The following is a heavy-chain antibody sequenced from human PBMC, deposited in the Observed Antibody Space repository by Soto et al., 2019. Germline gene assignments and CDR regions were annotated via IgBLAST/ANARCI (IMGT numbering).Heavy chain of an antibody. V-gene: IGHV4-59*05. CDR1: GSSMSDYY. Sequence: SSETLSLTCHVSGSSMSDYYWSWIRQPPGKGLEWIGSIYYRGNAYYNPSLQTRVTISLDKSRSQFSLKLNSVTAADSAVYFCARLEGLATISYYFDFWGPGALVTVSS. CDR3: ARLEGLATISYYFDF. D-gene: IGHD1-1*01. CDR2: IYYRGNA. J-gene: IGHJ4*02.